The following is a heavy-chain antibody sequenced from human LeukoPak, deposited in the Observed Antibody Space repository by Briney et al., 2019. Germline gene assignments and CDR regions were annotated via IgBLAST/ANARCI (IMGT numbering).Heavy chain of an antibody. J-gene: IGHJ4*02. D-gene: IGHD3-22*01. Sequence: ASVKVSCKASGYTFTSYGISWVRQAPGQGLEWMGGIIPIFGTANYAQKFQGRVTITADESTSTAYMELSSLRSEDTAVYYCARVTRGYYDSSGYPYYFDYWGQGTLVTVSS. CDR2: IIPIFGTA. CDR1: GYTFTSYG. V-gene: IGHV1-69*13. CDR3: ARVTRGYYDSSGYPYYFDY.